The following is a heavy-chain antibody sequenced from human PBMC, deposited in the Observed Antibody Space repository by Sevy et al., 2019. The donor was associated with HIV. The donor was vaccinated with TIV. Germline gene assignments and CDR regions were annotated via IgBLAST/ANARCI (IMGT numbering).Heavy chain of an antibody. CDR3: ARMYSSGWTYYYYYYGMDV. J-gene: IGHJ6*02. Sequence: GGSLRLSCVASGFTFSSYWMSWVRQAPGKGLEWVANIKQDGSEKYYVDSVKGRFTISRDNAKNSLYLQMNSLRAEDTAVYYCARMYSSGWTYYYYYYGMDVWGQGTTVTVSS. CDR2: IKQDGSEK. V-gene: IGHV3-7*03. D-gene: IGHD6-19*01. CDR1: GFTFSSYW.